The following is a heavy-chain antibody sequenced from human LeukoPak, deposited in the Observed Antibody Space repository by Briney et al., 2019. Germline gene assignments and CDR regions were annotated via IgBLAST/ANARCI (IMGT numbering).Heavy chain of an antibody. J-gene: IGHJ5*02. CDR3: AKGSSTSGFS. CDR1: GFAFSSYT. V-gene: IGHV3-23*01. CDR2: ISGSGGTT. Sequence: GGSLRLSCAASGFAFSSYTMNWVRQAPGKGLEWVSSISGSGGTTYYADSVKGRFTISRDNSENTPYLQTNSLRAEDTAVYYCAKGSSTSGFSWGQGTLITVSS. D-gene: IGHD5-12*01.